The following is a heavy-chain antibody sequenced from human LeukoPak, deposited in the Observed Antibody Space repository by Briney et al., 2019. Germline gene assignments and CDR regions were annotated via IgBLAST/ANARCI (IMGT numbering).Heavy chain of an antibody. J-gene: IGHJ4*02. Sequence: GSLRLSCXASGFTXSSYAMSWVRQAPGKGLEWVSAISGSGGSTYYADSVKGRFTISRDNSKNTLYLQMNSLRAEDTAVYYCAKVEEWLGLDYWGQGTLVTVSS. V-gene: IGHV3-23*01. D-gene: IGHD3-3*01. CDR3: AKVEEWLGLDY. CDR1: GFTXSSYA. CDR2: ISGSGGST.